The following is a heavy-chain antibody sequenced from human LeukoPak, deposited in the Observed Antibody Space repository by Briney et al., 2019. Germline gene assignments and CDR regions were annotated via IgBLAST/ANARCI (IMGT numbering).Heavy chain of an antibody. D-gene: IGHD3-10*01. CDR2: INAGNGNT. V-gene: IGHV1-3*01. Sequence: ASVKVSCKASGYTFTSYAMHWVRQAPGQRLEWMGCINAGNGNTKYSQKFQGRVTITRDTSASTAYMELSSLRSEDTAVYYCARGSYEAYYYGSGRYSDHDYWGQGTPVTVSS. J-gene: IGHJ4*02. CDR1: GYTFTSYA. CDR3: ARGSYEAYYYGSGRYSDHDY.